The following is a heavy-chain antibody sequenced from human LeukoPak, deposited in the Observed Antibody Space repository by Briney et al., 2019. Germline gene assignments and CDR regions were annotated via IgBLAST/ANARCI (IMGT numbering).Heavy chain of an antibody. CDR1: GFTFSSYA. Sequence: GGSLRLSCAASGFTFSSYAMSWVRQAPGKGLEWVSVISGSGGDTYYADSVKGRFTISRDNAKNSLYLQMNSLRAEDTAVYYCARDCGGSSPFDYWGQGTLVTVSS. V-gene: IGHV3-23*01. CDR2: ISGSGGDT. D-gene: IGHD4-23*01. CDR3: ARDCGGSSPFDY. J-gene: IGHJ4*02.